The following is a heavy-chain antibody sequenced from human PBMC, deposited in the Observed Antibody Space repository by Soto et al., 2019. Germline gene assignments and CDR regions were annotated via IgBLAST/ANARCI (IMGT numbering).Heavy chain of an antibody. J-gene: IGHJ6*02. Sequence: TLSLTSTVSAGSPRPERYLWCCLLLQKRKGLEWIGYIYYSGSTYYNPSLKSRVTISVDTSKNQFSLKLSSVTAADTAVYYCARDLEQLDPDYCDGMDIWGQGTTDSVAS. V-gene: IGHV4-31*03. CDR1: AGSPRPERYL. CDR3: ARDLEQLDPDYCDGMDI. D-gene: IGHD6-13*01. CDR2: IYYSGST.